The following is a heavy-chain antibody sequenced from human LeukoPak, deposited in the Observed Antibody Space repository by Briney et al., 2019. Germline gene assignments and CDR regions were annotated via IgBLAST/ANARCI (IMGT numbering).Heavy chain of an antibody. V-gene: IGHV4-39*07. J-gene: IGHJ6*03. Sequence: PSETLSLTCTVSGGSISSSSYYWGWIRQPPGKGLEWIESIYYSGSTYYNPSLKSRVTISVYTSKNQFSLKLSSVTAADTAVYYCARDLDFWSPDRVYYYYYYMDVWGKGTTVTVSS. CDR1: GGSISSSSYY. D-gene: IGHD3-3*01. CDR2: IYYSGST. CDR3: ARDLDFWSPDRVYYYYYYMDV.